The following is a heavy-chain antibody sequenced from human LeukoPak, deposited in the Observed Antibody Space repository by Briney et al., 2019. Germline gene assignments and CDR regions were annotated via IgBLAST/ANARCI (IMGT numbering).Heavy chain of an antibody. D-gene: IGHD3-10*01. Sequence: SETLSLTCTVSGGSISSGGYYWSWIRQPPGKGLEWIGYIYHSGSTYYNPSLKSRVTISVDRSKNQFSLKLSSVTAADTAVYYCARSHPFGSGSYYVYWGQGTLVTVSS. V-gene: IGHV4-30-2*01. CDR3: ARSHPFGSGSYYVY. CDR1: GGSISSGGYY. CDR2: IYHSGST. J-gene: IGHJ4*02.